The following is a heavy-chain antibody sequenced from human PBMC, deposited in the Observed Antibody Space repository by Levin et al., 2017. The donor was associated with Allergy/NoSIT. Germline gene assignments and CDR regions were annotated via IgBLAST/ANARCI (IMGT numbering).Heavy chain of an antibody. D-gene: IGHD6-19*01. CDR1: GFTVSSNY. CDR2: IYSGGST. J-gene: IGHJ4*02. Sequence: GESLKISCAASGFTVSSNYMSWVRQAPGKGLEWVSVIYSGGSTHYADSVKGRFTISRDNSKNTLYLQMNSLRGEDTAVYYCARDAGGIAVAGYDYWGQGTLVTVSS. V-gene: IGHV3-66*02. CDR3: ARDAGGIAVAGYDY.